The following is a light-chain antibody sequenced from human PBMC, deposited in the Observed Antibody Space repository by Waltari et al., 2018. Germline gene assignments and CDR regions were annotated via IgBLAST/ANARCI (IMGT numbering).Light chain of an antibody. CDR1: PSVLYSSTNKNY. J-gene: IGKJ1*01. CDR3: QQYLSTPPT. V-gene: IGKV4-1*01. CDR2: WAS. Sequence: DIVMTQSPDSLAVSLGERATINCKSSPSVLYSSTNKNYLAWYQQKPGQPPKLLIYWASTRESGVPDRFSGSGSGTDFTLTISSLQAEDVAVYYCQQYLSTPPTFGQGTKVEIK.